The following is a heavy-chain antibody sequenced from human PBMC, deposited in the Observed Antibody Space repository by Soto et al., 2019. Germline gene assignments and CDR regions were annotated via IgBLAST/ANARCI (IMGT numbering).Heavy chain of an antibody. CDR3: ARLKSDCGTVMCYKGWVEY. CDR2: IHYSGST. J-gene: IGHJ4*02. Sequence: QVQLQESGPGLVKPLQTLSLTCTVSGASISSGDYYWTWIRQHPGKGLERIGVIHYSGSTNYNPSLESRVTISVDTSKNQVSLKMSSVTAADTAVYYCARLKSDCGTVMCYKGWVEYWGQGTLVTVSS. CDR1: GASISSGDYY. D-gene: IGHD2-21*01. V-gene: IGHV4-31*03.